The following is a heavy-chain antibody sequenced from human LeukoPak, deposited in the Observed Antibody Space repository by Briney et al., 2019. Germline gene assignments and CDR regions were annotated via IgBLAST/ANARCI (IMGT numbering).Heavy chain of an antibody. CDR1: GYTFTSYG. Sequence: ASVKVSCKASGYTFTSYGISWVRQAPGQGLEWMGWISAYNGNTSYAQKLQGRVTMTTDTSTSTAYMELRSLRSDDTAVYYCARDQSSAYDYVWGSYRDLFDYWGQETLVTVSS. J-gene: IGHJ4*02. CDR3: ARDQSSAYDYVWGSYRDLFDY. V-gene: IGHV1-18*01. CDR2: ISAYNGNT. D-gene: IGHD3-16*02.